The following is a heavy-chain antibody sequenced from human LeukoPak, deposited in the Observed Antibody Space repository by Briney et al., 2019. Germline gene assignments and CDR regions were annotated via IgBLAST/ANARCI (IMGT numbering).Heavy chain of an antibody. V-gene: IGHV1-69*01. CDR3: ARLDSSGYIYAFDI. J-gene: IGHJ3*02. CDR1: GGTFSSYA. D-gene: IGHD3-22*01. Sequence: SVKVSCKASGGTFSSYAISWVRQAPGQGLEWMGGIIPIFGTANYAQKFQGRVTITADESTSTAYMELSSLRSEDTAVYYCARLDSSGYIYAFDIWGQGTMVTVSS. CDR2: IIPIFGTA.